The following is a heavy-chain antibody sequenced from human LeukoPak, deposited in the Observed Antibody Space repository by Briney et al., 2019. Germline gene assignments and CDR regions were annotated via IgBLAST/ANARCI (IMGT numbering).Heavy chain of an antibody. Sequence: ASPKVSCKPSRYTFTSYNMRSVSQTPGERVEWMGLINPSGDSTTYAQKFQGRVTMTRDTSTSTVYMELSTLRSEDTAVYYCAREGMMPFDYWGQGTLVSVS. CDR2: INPSGDST. CDR3: AREGMMPFDY. D-gene: IGHD3-16*01. CDR1: RYTFTSYN. J-gene: IGHJ4*02. V-gene: IGHV1-46*01.